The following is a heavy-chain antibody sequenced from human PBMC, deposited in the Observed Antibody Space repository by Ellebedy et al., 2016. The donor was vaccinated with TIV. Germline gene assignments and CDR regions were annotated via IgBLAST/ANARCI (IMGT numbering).Heavy chain of an antibody. CDR1: GFSLSTTGMC. V-gene: IGHV2-70*17. Sequence: SGPTLVKPAQTLTLTCTVSGFSLSTTGMCINWIRQPPGKALEWLARIDWDDDKFYRTSLRTRLIISKDTSKNQVVLTVTNVDPADTATYYCARIPPGKSGSYTFDYWGRGTLVTVSS. D-gene: IGHD3-10*01. CDR3: ARIPPGKSGSYTFDY. CDR2: IDWDDDK. J-gene: IGHJ4*02.